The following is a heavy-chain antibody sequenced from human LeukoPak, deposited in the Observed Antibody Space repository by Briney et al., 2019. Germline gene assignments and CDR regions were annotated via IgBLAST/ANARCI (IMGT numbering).Heavy chain of an antibody. CDR2: IIPIFGTA. CDR1: GGTFSSYA. J-gene: IGHJ5*02. D-gene: IGHD6-6*01. V-gene: IGHV1-69*01. CDR3: AREDSSSSGA. Sequence: GASVKVSCKASGGTFSSYAISWVRQAPGQGLEWMGGIIPIFGTANYAQKFQGRVTITADESTSTAHMELSSLRSEDTAVYYCAREDSSSSGAWGQGTLVTVSS.